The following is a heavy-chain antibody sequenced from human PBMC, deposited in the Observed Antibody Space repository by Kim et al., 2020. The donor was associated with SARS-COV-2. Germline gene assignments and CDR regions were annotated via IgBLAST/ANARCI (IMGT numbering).Heavy chain of an antibody. CDR3: ARDIAKAYCSSTSCYRSRDACDI. CDR1: GGSFSGYY. D-gene: IGHD2-2*02. V-gene: IGHV4-34*01. Sequence: SETLSLTCAVYGGSFSGYYWSWIRQPPGKGLEWIGEINHSGSTNYNPSLKSRVTISVDTSKNQFSLKLSSVTAADTAVYYCARDIAKAYCSSTSCYRSRDACDIWGQGTMVTVSS. J-gene: IGHJ3*02. CDR2: INHSGST.